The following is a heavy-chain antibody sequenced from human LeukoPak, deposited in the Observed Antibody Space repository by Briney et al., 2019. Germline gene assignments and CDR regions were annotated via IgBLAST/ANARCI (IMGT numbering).Heavy chain of an antibody. CDR1: GGSISSYY. CDR2: IYYSGST. J-gene: IGHJ3*02. CDR3: AREPYGSGIFDAFDI. Sequence: SETLSLTCTVSGGSISSYYWSWIRQPPGKGLEWIGYIYYSGSTNYNPSLKSRVTISVDTSKNQFSLKLSSVTAADTAVYYCAREPYGSGIFDAFDIWGQGTMVTVSS. V-gene: IGHV4-59*01. D-gene: IGHD3-10*01.